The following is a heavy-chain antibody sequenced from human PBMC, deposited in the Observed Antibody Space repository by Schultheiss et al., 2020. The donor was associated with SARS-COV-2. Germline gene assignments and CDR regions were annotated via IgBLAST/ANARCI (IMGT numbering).Heavy chain of an antibody. CDR2: IYYSGSA. CDR3: ASSLYSSGWYVY. V-gene: IGHV4-39*01. D-gene: IGHD6-19*01. CDR1: GGSISSSSYY. J-gene: IGHJ4*02. Sequence: SETLSLTCTVSGGSISSSSYYWGWIRQPPGKGLEWIGSIYYSGSAYYNPSLKSRVTISVDTSKNQFSLKLSSVTAADTAVYYCASSLYSSGWYVYWGQGTLVTVSS.